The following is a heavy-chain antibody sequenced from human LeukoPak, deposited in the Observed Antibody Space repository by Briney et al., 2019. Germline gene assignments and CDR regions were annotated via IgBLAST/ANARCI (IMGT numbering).Heavy chain of an antibody. J-gene: IGHJ5*02. CDR2: IRYDGSYK. Sequence: PGGSLRLSYAASGFTFSNYGMHWVRQAPGKGLEWVTYIRYDGSYKSYADSVKGRFTISRDNSKSTLYLQMNSLRAEDTAVYYCARNNSGPFDPWGQGTLVTVSS. D-gene: IGHD6-25*01. V-gene: IGHV3-30*02. CDR3: ARNNSGPFDP. CDR1: GFTFSNYG.